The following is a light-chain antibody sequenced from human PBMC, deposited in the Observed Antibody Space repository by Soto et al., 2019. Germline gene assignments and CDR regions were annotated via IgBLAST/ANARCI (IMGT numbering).Light chain of an antibody. V-gene: IGKV3-15*01. CDR2: AAS. CDR1: QFVATN. J-gene: IGKJ1*01. Sequence: EIVMTQSPATLSVSPGDGATLSCRASQFVATNLAWYQQRPGQAPRLLMYAASTRATDIPARFSGSGSGTEFTLTISGLQPDDFATYFCQHYNTDSAWTFGQGTKV. CDR3: QHYNTDSAWT.